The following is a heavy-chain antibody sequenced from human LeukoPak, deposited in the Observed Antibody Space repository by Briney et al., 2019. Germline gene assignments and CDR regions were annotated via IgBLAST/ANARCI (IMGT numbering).Heavy chain of an antibody. CDR1: GFTFSSYE. D-gene: IGHD3-16*01. CDR3: ARGFIRNDY. Sequence: PPGGSLRLSCAASGFTFSSYEMNWVRQAPGKGLEWVSYISSSGSTIYYADSVKGRFTISRDNAKNSLYLQMNSLRAEDTAVYYCARGFIRNDYCGQGTLVTVSS. V-gene: IGHV3-48*03. J-gene: IGHJ4*02. CDR2: ISSSGSTI.